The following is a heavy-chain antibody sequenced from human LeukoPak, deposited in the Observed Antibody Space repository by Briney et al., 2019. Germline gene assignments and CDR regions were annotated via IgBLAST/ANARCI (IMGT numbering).Heavy chain of an antibody. D-gene: IGHD2/OR15-2a*01. V-gene: IGHV4-59*08. CDR1: GASVKSDY. CDR3: ARQVVIIPSSRGGPWFDP. Sequence: SQTLSLTCSVSGASVKSDYWSWIRQSPGKGLEWIANVYYSGSTNYNPSLKSRVTISVDASKNQISLKLSSVTAADTAVYYCARQVVIIPSSRGGPWFDPWGQGTLVAVSS. CDR2: VYYSGST. J-gene: IGHJ5*01.